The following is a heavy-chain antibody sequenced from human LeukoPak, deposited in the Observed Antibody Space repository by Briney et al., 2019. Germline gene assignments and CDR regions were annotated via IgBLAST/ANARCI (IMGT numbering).Heavy chain of an antibody. CDR2: ISYDGSNK. J-gene: IGHJ6*03. CDR1: GFTFSSYG. Sequence: HTGGSLRLSCAASGFTFSSYGMHWVRQAPGKGLEWVAVISYDGSNKYYADSVKGRFTISRDNSKNTLYLQMNSLRAEDTAVYYCAKVPCPEQLVGCYYYYMDVWGKGTTVTVSS. D-gene: IGHD6-6*01. V-gene: IGHV3-30*18. CDR3: AKVPCPEQLVGCYYYYMDV.